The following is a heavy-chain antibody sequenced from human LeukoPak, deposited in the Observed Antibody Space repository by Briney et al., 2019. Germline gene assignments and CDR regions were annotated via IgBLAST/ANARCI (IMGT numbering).Heavy chain of an antibody. Sequence: SGPALVKPTQPLTLTCTFSGFSLTTDGIYVSWIRQPPGKALEWLARIDWGDDKYYLTSLETRLIISKDTSKNQVVLTMTDMDPGDTATYYCARNSFYYATGGYPPTCYFDYWGQGTLVTVSS. CDR2: IDWGDDK. CDR1: GFSLTTDGIY. D-gene: IGHD3-22*01. J-gene: IGHJ4*02. CDR3: ARNSFYYATGGYPPTCYFDY. V-gene: IGHV2-70*11.